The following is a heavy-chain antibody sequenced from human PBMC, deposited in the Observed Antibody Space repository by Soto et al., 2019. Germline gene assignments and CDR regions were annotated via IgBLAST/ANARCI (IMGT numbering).Heavy chain of an antibody. CDR3: ARSDILTGQYYFDY. CDR1: GGSISSGGYS. Sequence: QLQLQESGSGLVKPSQTLSLTCAVSGGSISSGGYSWSWIRQPPGKGLEWIGYIYHSGSTYYNPSLKSRVTISVDRSKHQFSLKLSSVTAADTAVYYCARSDILTGQYYFDYWGQGTLVTVSS. V-gene: IGHV4-30-2*01. D-gene: IGHD3-9*01. CDR2: IYHSGST. J-gene: IGHJ4*02.